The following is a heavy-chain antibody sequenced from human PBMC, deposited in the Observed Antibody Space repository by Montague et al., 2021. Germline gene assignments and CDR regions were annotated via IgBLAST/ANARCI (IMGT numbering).Heavy chain of an antibody. V-gene: IGHV4-31*03. J-gene: IGHJ4*02. CDR3: ASGRLATGDFDY. CDR1: GDSLSSVDYS. CDR2: MYYSGST. Sequence: TRSLTCTVSGDSLSSVDYSWTWIRQHPGKGLEWIGYMYYSGSTNYNPSLKSRVTISGDTSKNHFSLRLTSVTAADTAVYYCASGRLATGDFDYWGQGTLVTVSS. D-gene: IGHD6-13*01.